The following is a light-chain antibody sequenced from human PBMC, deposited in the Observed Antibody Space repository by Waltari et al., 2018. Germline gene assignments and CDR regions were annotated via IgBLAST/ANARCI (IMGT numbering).Light chain of an antibody. J-gene: IGKJ1*01. V-gene: IGKV3-15*01. CDR3: QQYNNWPPWT. CDR2: GAS. Sequence: EIVMTQSPATLSVSPGERATLSCRASQSVRNNLVWYQQKPGQAPRLLIYGASTRVTGTPVRFSGSGSGTEFTLTISSLQSEDFAVYYCQQYNNWPPWTFGQGTKVEIK. CDR1: QSVRNN.